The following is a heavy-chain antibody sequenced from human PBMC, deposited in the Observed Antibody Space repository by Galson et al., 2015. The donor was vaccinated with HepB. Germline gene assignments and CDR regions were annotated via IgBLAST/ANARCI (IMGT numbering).Heavy chain of an antibody. CDR2: IWYDGSNK. Sequence: SLRLSCAASGFTFSSYGMHWVRQAPGKGLEWVAVIWYDGSNKYYADSVKGRFTISRDNSKNTLYLQMNSLRAEDTAVYYCARDCELGSYGYLDYWGQGTLVTVSS. D-gene: IGHD5-18*01. J-gene: IGHJ4*02. V-gene: IGHV3-33*01. CDR3: ARDCELGSYGYLDY. CDR1: GFTFSSYG.